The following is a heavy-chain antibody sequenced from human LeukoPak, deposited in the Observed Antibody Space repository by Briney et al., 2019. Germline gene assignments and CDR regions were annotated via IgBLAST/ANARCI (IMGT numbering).Heavy chain of an antibody. V-gene: IGHV1-69*13. CDR1: GGTFSIYA. CDR3: ARGVGEYCSSTSCPNWFDP. D-gene: IGHD2-2*01. J-gene: IGHJ5*02. Sequence: ASVKVSCKASGGTFSIYAISWVRQAPGQGLEWMGGIIPIFGTANYAQKFQGRVTITADESTSTAYMELSSLRSEDTAVYYCARGVGEYCSSTSCPNWFDPWGQGTLVTVSS. CDR2: IIPIFGTA.